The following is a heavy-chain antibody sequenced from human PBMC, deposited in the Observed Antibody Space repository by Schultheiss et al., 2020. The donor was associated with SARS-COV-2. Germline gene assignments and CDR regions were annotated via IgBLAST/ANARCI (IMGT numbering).Heavy chain of an antibody. CDR2: ISSSSSYI. Sequence: GESLKISCAASGFTFSSCSLNWFRQAPGKGLEWVSSISSSSSYIYYADSVKGRFTISRDNSKNTLYLQMNSLRAEDTALYYCASHYELRYFDTPDYWGQGTLVTVSS. CDR3: ASHYELRYFDTPDY. V-gene: IGHV3-21*01. D-gene: IGHD3-9*01. J-gene: IGHJ4*02. CDR1: GFTFSSCS.